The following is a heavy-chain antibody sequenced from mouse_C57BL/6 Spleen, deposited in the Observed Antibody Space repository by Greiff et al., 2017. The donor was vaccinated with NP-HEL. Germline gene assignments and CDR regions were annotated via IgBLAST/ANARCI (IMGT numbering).Heavy chain of an antibody. J-gene: IGHJ1*03. CDR1: GYTFTSYW. CDR2: IDPSDSYT. CDR3: ATAYYSNYIWYFDV. D-gene: IGHD2-5*01. Sequence: QVQLQQPGAELVKPGASVKLSCKASGYTFTSYWMQWVKQRPGQGLKWIGEIDPSDSYTNYNQKFKGKATLTVDTSSSTAYMQLSSLTSEDSAVYYCATAYYSNYIWYFDVWGTGTTVTVSS. V-gene: IGHV1-50*01.